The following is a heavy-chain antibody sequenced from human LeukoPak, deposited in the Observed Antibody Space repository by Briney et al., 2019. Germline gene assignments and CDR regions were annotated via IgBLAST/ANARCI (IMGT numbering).Heavy chain of an antibody. D-gene: IGHD1-26*01. CDR3: ARLVGATPSGYGMDV. CDR2: IYPGDSDT. Sequence: GESLKISCKGSGYSFTSYWIGWVRQMPGKGLEWMGIIYPGDSDTRYSPSFQGQVTISADKSISTAYRQWSSLKASDTAMYYCARLVGATPSGYGMDVWGQGTTVTVSS. J-gene: IGHJ6*02. CDR1: GYSFTSYW. V-gene: IGHV5-51*01.